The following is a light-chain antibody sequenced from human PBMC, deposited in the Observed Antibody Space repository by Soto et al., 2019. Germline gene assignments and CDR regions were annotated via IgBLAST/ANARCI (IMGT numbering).Light chain of an antibody. CDR3: QQSYNTPLT. CDR2: DAS. V-gene: IGKV1-39*01. Sequence: IEVTQSPSSLAASLGARVTITCRASQTIGTYVNWYRQKSGAAPELLIYDASTLQSGVPSRFRGGASGTDFTLTISSLQLDDFATYYCQQSYNTPLTFGQGTKVDI. CDR1: QTIGTY. J-gene: IGKJ1*01.